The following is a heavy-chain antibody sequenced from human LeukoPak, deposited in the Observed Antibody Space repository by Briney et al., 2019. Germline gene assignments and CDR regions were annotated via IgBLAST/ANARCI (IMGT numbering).Heavy chain of an antibody. CDR1: GYTFTGYY. Sequence: ASVKVSCKASGYTFTGYYMHWVRQAPGQGLEWMGWINPNSGNTGYAQKFQGRVTMTRNTSISTAYMELSSLRSEDTAVYYCARGRSITMIVVGNYWGQGTLVTVSS. D-gene: IGHD3-22*01. CDR2: INPNSGNT. V-gene: IGHV1-8*02. CDR3: ARGRSITMIVVGNY. J-gene: IGHJ4*02.